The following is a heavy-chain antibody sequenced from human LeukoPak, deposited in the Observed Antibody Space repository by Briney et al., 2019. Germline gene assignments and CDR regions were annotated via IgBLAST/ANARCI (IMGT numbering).Heavy chain of an antibody. J-gene: IGHJ4*02. CDR2: TYYRSKWYN. CDR1: GDSVSSNSAA. V-gene: IGHV6-1*01. CDR3: ARGEAYSYGSVFDY. D-gene: IGHD5-18*01. Sequence: SQTLSLACAISGDSVSSNSAAWNWIRQSPSRGLEWLGRTYYRSKWYNDYAVSVKSRITINPDTSKNQFSLKLSSVTAADTAVYYCARGEAYSYGSVFDYWGQGTLVTVSS.